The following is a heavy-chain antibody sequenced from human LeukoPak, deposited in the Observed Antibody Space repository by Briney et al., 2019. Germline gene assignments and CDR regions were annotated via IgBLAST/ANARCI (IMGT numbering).Heavy chain of an antibody. D-gene: IGHD1-26*01. J-gene: IGHJ4*02. CDR2: ISGSGGST. Sequence: GGSLRPSCAASGFTFSSYAMSWVRQAPGKGLEWVSAISGSGGSTYYADSVKGRFTISRDNSKNTLYLQMNSLRAEDTAVYYCANGRGSYYLNYWGQGTLVTVSS. V-gene: IGHV3-23*01. CDR3: ANGRGSYYLNY. CDR1: GFTFSSYA.